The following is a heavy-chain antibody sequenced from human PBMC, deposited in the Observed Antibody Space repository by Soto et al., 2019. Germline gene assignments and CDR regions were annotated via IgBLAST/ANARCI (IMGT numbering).Heavy chain of an antibody. D-gene: IGHD6-6*01. CDR2: INPNSGGT. Sequence: ASVKVSCKASRGTFKSYAISWVRQAPGQGLEWMGWINPNSGGTNYAQKFQGRVTMTRDTAISTAYMELSRLRSDDTAVYYCARDLYSSSVETLGMDVWGQGTTVTVSS. V-gene: IGHV1-2*02. J-gene: IGHJ6*02. CDR1: RGTFKSYA. CDR3: ARDLYSSSVETLGMDV.